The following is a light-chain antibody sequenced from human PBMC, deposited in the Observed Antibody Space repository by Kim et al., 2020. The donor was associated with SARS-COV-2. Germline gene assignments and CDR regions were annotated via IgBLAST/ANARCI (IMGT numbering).Light chain of an antibody. V-gene: IGLV2-8*01. CDR3: VSYAGSNSLV. CDR1: SSDIGGYNF. CDR2: EVI. Sequence: GQSVTISCSGTSSDIGGYNFVSWYQQHPGKDPKRMIYEVIKRPSGVPDRFSGSKSGNTASLTVSGLQAEDEADYYCVSYAGSNSLVFGGGTQLTVL. J-gene: IGLJ2*01.